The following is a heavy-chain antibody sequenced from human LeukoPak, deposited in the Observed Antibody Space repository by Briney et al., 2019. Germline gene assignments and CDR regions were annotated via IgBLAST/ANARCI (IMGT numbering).Heavy chain of an antibody. CDR3: AGHFASATNY. CDR1: GFIVSSSY. V-gene: IGHV3-53*01. J-gene: IGHJ4*02. CDR2: LYISGGR. D-gene: IGHD3-10*01. Sequence: GGSLILSCASSGFIVSSSYMTWVLQAPGKGVEWGSVLYISGGRYYADSVKGRFTISRDNPKNTVYLQMNSLRAEDTAVYYCAGHFASATNYWGQGTLVTVSS.